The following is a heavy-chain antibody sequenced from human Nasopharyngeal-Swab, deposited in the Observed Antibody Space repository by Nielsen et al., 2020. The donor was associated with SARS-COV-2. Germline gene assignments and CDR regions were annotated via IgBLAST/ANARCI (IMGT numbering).Heavy chain of an antibody. D-gene: IGHD3-22*01. Sequence: AAAKVTCKAAAYSSISYGISWVRQAPGQGLEWMGWISAYNGNTNYAQKLQGRVTMTTDTSTSTAYMELRSLRSDDTAVYYCARELYDSSGYYWDYWGQGTLVTVSS. CDR3: ARELYDSSGYYWDY. CDR2: ISAYNGNT. V-gene: IGHV1-18*01. J-gene: IGHJ4*02. CDR1: AYSSISYG.